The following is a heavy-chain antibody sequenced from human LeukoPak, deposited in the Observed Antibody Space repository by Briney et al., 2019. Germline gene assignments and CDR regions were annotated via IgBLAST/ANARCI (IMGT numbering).Heavy chain of an antibody. J-gene: IGHJ6*03. Sequence: SETLSLTCTVSGGSISISSYYWGWIRQPPGKGLEWIVSIYYSGSTYYNPSLKSRVTISVDTSKNQFSLKLSSVTAADTAVYYCARLSFGPYYYYYMDVWGKGTTVTVSS. CDR2: IYYSGST. CDR1: GGSISISSYY. D-gene: IGHD3-10*01. CDR3: ARLSFGPYYYYYMDV. V-gene: IGHV4-39*01.